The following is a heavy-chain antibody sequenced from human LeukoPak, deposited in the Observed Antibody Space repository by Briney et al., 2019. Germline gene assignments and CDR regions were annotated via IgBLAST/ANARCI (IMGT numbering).Heavy chain of an antibody. CDR3: ARVGASYGALDY. J-gene: IGHJ4*02. D-gene: IGHD1-26*01. CDR1: GVIFSTFE. CDR2: ISSSASTI. Sequence: GGSLRLSCAASGVIFSTFEVNWVRQAPGKGLEWVSFISSSASTIFYADSVKGRFTISRDNARNSLYLQMNSLRFEDTAIYYCARVGASYGALDYWGQGALVTVSS. V-gene: IGHV3-48*03.